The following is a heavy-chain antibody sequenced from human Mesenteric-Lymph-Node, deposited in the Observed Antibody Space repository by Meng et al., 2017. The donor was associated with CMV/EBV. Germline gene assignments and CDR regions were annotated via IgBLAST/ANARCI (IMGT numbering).Heavy chain of an antibody. CDR2: INEDGSQK. Sequence: GESLKISCEASGITLSNYWMTWVRQAPGKGLEGVATINEDGSQKYYVDSVKGRFTISRDNVKNSLYLQMSTLRAEDTAVYYCAGGYCSSTSCYTNPYYYYGMDVWGQGTTVTVSS. D-gene: IGHD2-2*02. CDR1: GITLSNYW. J-gene: IGHJ6*02. V-gene: IGHV3-7*01. CDR3: AGGYCSSTSCYTNPYYYYGMDV.